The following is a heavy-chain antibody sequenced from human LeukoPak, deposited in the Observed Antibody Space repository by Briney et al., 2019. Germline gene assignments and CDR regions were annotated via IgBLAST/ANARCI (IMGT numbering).Heavy chain of an antibody. V-gene: IGHV4-59*08. J-gene: IGHJ4*02. Sequence: SETLSLTCTVSGGSISSYYWSWIRQPPGKGLEWIGYIYYSGSTNYNPSLKSRVTISVDTSKNQFSLKLSSVTAADTAVYYCARMYDSSGYYYPFDYWGQGTLVTVSS. CDR2: IYYSGST. CDR1: GGSISSYY. CDR3: ARMYDSSGYYYPFDY. D-gene: IGHD3-22*01.